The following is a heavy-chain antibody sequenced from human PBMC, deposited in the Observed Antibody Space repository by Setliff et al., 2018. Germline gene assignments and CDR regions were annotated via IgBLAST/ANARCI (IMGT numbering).Heavy chain of an antibody. V-gene: IGHV1-18*01. Sequence: ASVKVSCKASGYTLSNSILSWVRQAPGQGLEWVGWISAYNGKTYSAQKFQDGVTLTTHTSTNMGYLELRDLRSDDTAVYYCLRLVRYCTKIACQATSGDEVWGRGTLVTVSS. CDR1: GYTLSNSI. J-gene: IGHJ4*02. D-gene: IGHD2-8*01. CDR2: ISAYNGKT. CDR3: LRLVRYCTKIACQATSGDEV.